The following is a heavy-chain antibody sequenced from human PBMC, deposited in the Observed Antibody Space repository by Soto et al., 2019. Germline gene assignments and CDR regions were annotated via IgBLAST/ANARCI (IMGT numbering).Heavy chain of an antibody. CDR1: GFTFSSYA. D-gene: IGHD2-2*01. V-gene: IGHV3-23*01. J-gene: IGHJ4*02. CDR3: ATFQLPLYYFDY. Sequence: LRLSCAASGFTFSSYAMSWVRQAPGKGLEWVSAISGSGGSTYYADSVKGRFTISRDNSKNTLYLQMNSLRAEDTAVYYCATFQLPLYYFDYWGQGTLVTVSS. CDR2: ISGSGGST.